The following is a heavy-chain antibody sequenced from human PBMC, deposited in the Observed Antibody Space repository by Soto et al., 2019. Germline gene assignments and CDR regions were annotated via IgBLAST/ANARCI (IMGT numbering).Heavy chain of an antibody. CDR2: IYYSGST. CDR3: ARHPSRTAVTGTGFDY. CDR1: GDSITGYY. Sequence: QVQVQESGPGLVKPSETLSLTCTVSGDSITGYYWSWIRQPPGKGLEWIGYIYYSGSTNYNPSLKRRVTISVDTSKMQFSLKLRYMTAADTAVYFCARHPSRTAVTGTGFDYWGQGILVTVSS. J-gene: IGHJ4*02. V-gene: IGHV4-59*08. D-gene: IGHD6-19*01.